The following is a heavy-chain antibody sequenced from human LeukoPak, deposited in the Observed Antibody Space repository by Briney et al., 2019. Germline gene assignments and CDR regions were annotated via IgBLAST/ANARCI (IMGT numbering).Heavy chain of an antibody. D-gene: IGHD2-2*01. J-gene: IGHJ6*02. CDR2: SYYSGST. CDR3: ARARGCSSTSCYVPYYYGMDV. CDR1: GGSISSGGYY. V-gene: IGHV4-31*03. Sequence: PSETLSLTCTVSGGSISSGGYYWSWIRQHPGKGLEWIGYSYYSGSTYYNPSLKSRVTISVDTSKNQFSLKLSSVTAADTAVYYCARARGCSSTSCYVPYYYGMDVWGQGTTVTVSS.